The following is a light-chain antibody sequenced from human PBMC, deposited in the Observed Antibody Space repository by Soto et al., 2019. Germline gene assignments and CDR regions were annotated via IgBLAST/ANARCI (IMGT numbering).Light chain of an antibody. CDR3: QQYSSTPRT. J-gene: IGKJ1*01. CDR2: AAS. Sequence: ENRSTQSPGTLSLSPGERATLSCRASQSIGTNYVAWFQQKPGQAPTLLIYAASRRATGIPDRFSGSGSGTEFTLTISRLEPEDFAVYFCQQYSSTPRTFGQGTKV. V-gene: IGKV3-20*01. CDR1: QSIGTNY.